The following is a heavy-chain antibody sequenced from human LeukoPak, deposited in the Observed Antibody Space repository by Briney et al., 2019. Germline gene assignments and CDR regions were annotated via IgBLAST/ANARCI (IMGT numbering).Heavy chain of an antibody. CDR3: ARSPGGGQWLGNYYYYYYMDV. Sequence: ASVKLSCTASGYTCTSYGISWRRLGPGQGLEWVGWVSVYNSNTNYAQKFQGRGTITSDTSTSTAYMELRSLRSDDTAVYYCARSPGGGQWLGNYYYYYYMDVWGKGTTVTISS. D-gene: IGHD6-19*01. J-gene: IGHJ6*03. CDR1: GYTCTSYG. CDR2: VSVYNSNT. V-gene: IGHV1-18*01.